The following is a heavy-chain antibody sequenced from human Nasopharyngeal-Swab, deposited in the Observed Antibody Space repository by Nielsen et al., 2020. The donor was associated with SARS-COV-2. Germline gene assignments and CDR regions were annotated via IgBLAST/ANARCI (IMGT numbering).Heavy chain of an antibody. D-gene: IGHD3-22*01. CDR2: ISWNSGAI. CDR3: VKDKKVYSSYYYAIDV. V-gene: IGHV3-9*01. CDR1: GFTFDDYA. J-gene: IGHJ6*02. Sequence: SLKISWAASGFTFDDYAMHWVRQAPGKGLEWVACISWNSGAIVYADSVKGRFTISRDNAKNSLYLQMNSLRTEDTALYYCVKDKKVYSSYYYAIDVWGQGTTVTVSS.